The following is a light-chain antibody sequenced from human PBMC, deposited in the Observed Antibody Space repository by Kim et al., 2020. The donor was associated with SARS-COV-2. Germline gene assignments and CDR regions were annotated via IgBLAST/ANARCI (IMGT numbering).Light chain of an antibody. J-gene: IGKJ1*01. V-gene: IGKV1-5*03. Sequence: SASVCVRVPIPCRARQSIADWLASYPQKPGTAPKLLIYKASKLQNAVPSRFSASGSGTEFTLPISSLQPDDFATYYCQQSHTYWTFGQGTKVDIK. CDR3: QQSHTYWT. CDR1: QSIADW. CDR2: KAS.